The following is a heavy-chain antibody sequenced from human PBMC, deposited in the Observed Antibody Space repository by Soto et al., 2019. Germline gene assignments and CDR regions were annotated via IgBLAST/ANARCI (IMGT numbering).Heavy chain of an antibody. CDR3: AKPLHADSNYPTVHYYYYMDV. V-gene: IGHV3-23*01. J-gene: IGHJ6*03. CDR1: GFTFSSYA. CDR2: ISGSGGST. Sequence: PGGSLRLSCAASGFTFSSYAMSWVRQAPGKGLEWVSAISGSGGSTYYADSVKGRFTISRDNSKNTLYLQMNSLRAEDTAVYYCAKPLHADSNYPTVHYYYYMDVWGKGTTVTVSS. D-gene: IGHD4-4*01.